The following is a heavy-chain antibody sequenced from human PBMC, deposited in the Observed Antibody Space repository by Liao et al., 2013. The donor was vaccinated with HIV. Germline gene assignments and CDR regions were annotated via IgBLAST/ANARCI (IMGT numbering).Heavy chain of an antibody. J-gene: IGHJ4*02. V-gene: IGHV4-4*07. CDR3: AGHHITVFGRYFDY. CDR1: GGSISSYY. Sequence: QVQLQESGPGLVKPSETLSLTCTVSGGSISSYYWSWIRQPAGKGLEWIGQIYTSGSTNYNPSLKSRVIMSADTSKNQFSLKLSSVTAADTAVYYCAGHHITVFGRYFDYWGQGILVTVSS. D-gene: IGHD3-3*01. CDR2: IYTSGST.